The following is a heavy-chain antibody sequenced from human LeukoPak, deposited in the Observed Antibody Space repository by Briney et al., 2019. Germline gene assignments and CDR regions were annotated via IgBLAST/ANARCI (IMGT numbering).Heavy chain of an antibody. J-gene: IGHJ4*02. CDR1: GFTFSSFA. Sequence: PGGSLRLSCAASGFTFSSFAMDWVRQAPGKGLEWVSAISGSGDKTYYADAVKGRFTISRDNSKNTLFLQMNSLRVEDTAVYYCAKRIQYSSSWCYIDYWGQGTLVTVSS. V-gene: IGHV3-23*01. CDR3: AKRIQYSSSWCYIDY. D-gene: IGHD6-13*01. CDR2: ISGSGDKT.